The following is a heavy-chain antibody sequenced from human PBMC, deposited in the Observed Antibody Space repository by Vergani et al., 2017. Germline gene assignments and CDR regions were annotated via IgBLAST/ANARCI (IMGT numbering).Heavy chain of an antibody. J-gene: IGHJ6*02. V-gene: IGHV3-33*06. CDR2: IWYDGSNK. CDR1: GFTFSSYG. CDR3: AKKGNYYGSGSYPYYYYGMDV. D-gene: IGHD3-10*01. Sequence: QVQLVESGGGVVQPGRSLRLSCAASGFTFSSYGMHWVRQAPGKGLEWVAVIWYDGSNKYYADSVKGRFTISRDNSKNTLYLQMNSLRAEDTAVYYCAKKGNYYGSGSYPYYYYGMDVWGQGP.